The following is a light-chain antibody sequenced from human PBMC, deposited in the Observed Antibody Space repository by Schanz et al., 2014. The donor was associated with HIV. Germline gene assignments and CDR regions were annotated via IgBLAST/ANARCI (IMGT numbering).Light chain of an antibody. Sequence: DIQMTQSPSTLSASVGDRVTLTCRASQSIGSYFNWYQQKPGKAPKLLIYAASSLESGVPSRFSGSGSGTDFTLTISSLQPEDFATYYCQQSYGTPPEWTFGQGTKVEIK. CDR3: QQSYGTPPEWT. J-gene: IGKJ1*01. CDR1: QSIGSY. CDR2: AAS. V-gene: IGKV1-39*01.